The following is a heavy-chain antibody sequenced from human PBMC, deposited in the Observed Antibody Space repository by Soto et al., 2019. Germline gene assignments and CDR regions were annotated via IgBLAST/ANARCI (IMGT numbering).Heavy chain of an antibody. J-gene: IGHJ4*02. CDR2: INPNTGAT. CDR1: GYTFTGYY. V-gene: IGHV1-2*02. Sequence: SSVKVSCKGSGYTFTGYYLHWVRQAPGQGPEWVGWINPNTGATHSAQKFQGRVTMTRDTSISTAYMEVSSLRPDDTAVYFCGRDAMGGGAPYYIDFWGQGHLGTFS. D-gene: IGHD1-26*01. CDR3: GRDAMGGGAPYYIDF.